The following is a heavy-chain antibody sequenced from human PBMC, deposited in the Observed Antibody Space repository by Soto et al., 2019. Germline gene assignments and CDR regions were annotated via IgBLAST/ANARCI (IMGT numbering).Heavy chain of an antibody. J-gene: IGHJ4*02. CDR2: IYWDDDK. CDR3: ADRFGTCLFDY. CDR1: GFSLSTSGVG. V-gene: IGHV2-5*02. Sequence: QITLKESGPTLVKPTQTLTLTCTFSGFSLSTSGVGVGWIRQPPGKALEWLALIYWDDDKRYSPSLKSRVTITKDTSKNQVVLTMSNMDPVDTAAYYCADRFGTCLFDYWGQGTLVTVSS. D-gene: IGHD1-1*01.